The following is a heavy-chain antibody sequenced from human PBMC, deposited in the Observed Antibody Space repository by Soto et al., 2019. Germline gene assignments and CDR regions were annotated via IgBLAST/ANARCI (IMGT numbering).Heavy chain of an antibody. CDR1: GYSFPSFD. J-gene: IGHJ4*02. V-gene: IGHV1-18*01. CDR3: ARDKRAVAGTIDY. Sequence: QVQLVQSGAEVRKPGASVKVSCKASGYSFPSFDISWVRQAPGQRLEWMGWISGYNGNINYAQKLQGIVTMPTDTSTSTAYMELRSLRSDDTAVYYCARDKRAVAGTIDYWGQGTLVTVSS. CDR2: ISGYNGNI. D-gene: IGHD6-19*01.